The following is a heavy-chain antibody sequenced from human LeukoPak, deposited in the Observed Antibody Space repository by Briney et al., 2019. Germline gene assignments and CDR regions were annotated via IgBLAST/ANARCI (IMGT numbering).Heavy chain of an antibody. V-gene: IGHV3-73*01. CDR3: TASRGVWGALDAWDDAFDI. J-gene: IGHJ3*02. CDR1: GFTFSDYY. D-gene: IGHD3-16*01. CDR2: IRSKANSYAT. Sequence: GGSLRLSCAASGFTFSDYYMHWVRQASGKGLEWVGRIRSKANSYATAYAASVKGRFTISRDDSKNTAYLQMNSLKTEDTAVYYCTASRGVWGALDAWDDAFDIWGQGTMATVSS.